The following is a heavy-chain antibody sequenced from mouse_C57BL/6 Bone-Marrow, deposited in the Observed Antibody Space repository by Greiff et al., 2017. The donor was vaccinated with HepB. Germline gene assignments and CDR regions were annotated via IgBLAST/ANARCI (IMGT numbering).Heavy chain of an antibody. CDR3: ARRDDYDVAWFAY. CDR1: GFTFSSYT. J-gene: IGHJ3*01. V-gene: IGHV5-9*04. D-gene: IGHD2-4*01. Sequence: EVQLVESGGGLVKPGGSLKLSCAASGFTFSSYTMSWVRQTPGKRLEWVATISGGGGNTYYPDSVKGRFTISRDNAKNTLYLQMSSLRSEDTAVYYCARRDDYDVAWFAYWGQGTLVTVSA. CDR2: ISGGGGNT.